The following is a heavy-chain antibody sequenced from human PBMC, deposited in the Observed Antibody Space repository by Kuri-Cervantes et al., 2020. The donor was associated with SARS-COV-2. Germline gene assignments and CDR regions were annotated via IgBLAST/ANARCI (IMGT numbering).Heavy chain of an antibody. D-gene: IGHD5-18*01. V-gene: IGHV3-30*04. Sequence: GGSLRLSCAASGFIFSSYAMHWVRQAPGKGLEWVAVISYDGSNKYYADSVKGRFTISRDNSKNTLYLQMNSLRAEDTAVYYCAKDQGDSYGISYFDYWGQGTLVTVSS. CDR2: ISYDGSNK. J-gene: IGHJ4*02. CDR3: AKDQGDSYGISYFDY. CDR1: GFIFSSYA.